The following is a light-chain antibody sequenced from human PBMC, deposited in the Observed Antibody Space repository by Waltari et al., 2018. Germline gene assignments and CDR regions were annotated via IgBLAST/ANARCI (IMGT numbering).Light chain of an antibody. CDR3: HQYSSTPWT. CDR2: GAS. V-gene: IGKV3-20*01. J-gene: IGKJ1*01. CDR1: QTVSSSH. Sequence: EIVLTQSPGTLSLSPGERAAVSCRASQTVSSSHLAWSQQKPGQAPRLLIYGASTRASGIPDRFSGGGFGTDFTLIIDRLEPEDFAVYYCHQYSSTPWTFGQGTRVEIK.